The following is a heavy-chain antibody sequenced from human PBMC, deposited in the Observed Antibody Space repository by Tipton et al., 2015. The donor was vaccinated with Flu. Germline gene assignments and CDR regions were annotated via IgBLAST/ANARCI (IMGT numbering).Heavy chain of an antibody. CDR2: VSRTGST. CDR3: ARRDYSNYVSDPKSWFDP. V-gene: IGHV4-38-2*02. J-gene: IGHJ5*02. CDR1: GYSMISDFY. Sequence: TLSLTCTVSGYSMISDFYWAWIRQFPGKGLEWIGTVSRTGSTIYNPSLKSRVTISIDTSKNQFSLNMRSVTAADMAVYYCARRDYSNYVSDPKSWFDPWGQGTLVAVSS. D-gene: IGHD4-11*01.